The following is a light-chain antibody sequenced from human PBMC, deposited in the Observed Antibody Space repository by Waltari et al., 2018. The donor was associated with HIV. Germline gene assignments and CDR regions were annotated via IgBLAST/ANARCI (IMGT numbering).Light chain of an antibody. CDR3: QQYYSTPRT. CDR1: QKILFSSTNKNY. Sequence: DIVLTQSPDSLAVSLGERATMNCKSSQKILFSSTNKNYLSWYQQRPGQPPRLLIYWASSRESGVPERFTGSGSGTNFTLTISRLQADDVAVYFCQQYYSTPRTFDQGP. J-gene: IGKJ1*01. CDR2: WAS. V-gene: IGKV4-1*01.